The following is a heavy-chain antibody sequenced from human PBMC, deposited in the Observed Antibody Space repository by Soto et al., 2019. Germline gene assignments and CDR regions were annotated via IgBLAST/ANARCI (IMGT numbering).Heavy chain of an antibody. V-gene: IGHV2-5*02. CDR1: GFSLSTSGVG. Sequence: SGPTLVNPTQTLTLTCTFSGFSLSTSGVGVGWIRQPPGKALEWLALIYWDDDKRYSPSLKSRLTITKDTSKNQVVLTMTNMDPVDTATYYCAHSGTSSITIRRPLFDYWGQGTLVTVSS. J-gene: IGHJ4*02. CDR2: IYWDDDK. CDR3: AHSGTSSITIRRPLFDY. D-gene: IGHD3-3*01.